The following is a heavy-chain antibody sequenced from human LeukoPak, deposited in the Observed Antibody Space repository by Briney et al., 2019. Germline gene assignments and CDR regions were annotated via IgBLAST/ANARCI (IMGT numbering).Heavy chain of an antibody. Sequence: GGSLRLSCTASGFTFSNYEMNWVRQAPGKGLDWVSYISSSGSTIYYADSVKGRFTISRDNAKNSLYLQMNSLRAEDTAVYYCAELGITMIGGVWGKGTTVTISS. J-gene: IGHJ6*04. V-gene: IGHV3-48*03. D-gene: IGHD3-10*02. CDR2: ISSSGSTI. CDR3: AELGITMIGGV. CDR1: GFTFSNYE.